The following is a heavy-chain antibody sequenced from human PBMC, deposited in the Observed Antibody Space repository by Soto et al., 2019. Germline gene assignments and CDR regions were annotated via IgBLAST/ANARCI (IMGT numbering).Heavy chain of an antibody. CDR1: GFTFSSYS. D-gene: IGHD2-2*01. V-gene: IGHV3-21*01. J-gene: IGHJ6*02. Sequence: SLRLSCAASGFTFSSYSMNWVRQAPGKGLEWVSSFNSGTGYIYYVDSVKGRFTISSDNAKNSLYVQLNSLRAEDTAVYYCARDAPRGGGGTVVGMDVWGQGTTVTVSS. CDR2: FNSGTGYI. CDR3: ARDAPRGGGGTVVGMDV.